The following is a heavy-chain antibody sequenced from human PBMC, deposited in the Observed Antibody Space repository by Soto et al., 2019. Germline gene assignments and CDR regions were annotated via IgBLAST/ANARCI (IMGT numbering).Heavy chain of an antibody. V-gene: IGHV5-51*01. CDR2: IYPGDHET. CDR1: GYTFSNFW. CDR3: ARGPRSSPYFDF. Sequence: GESLKISCQCSGYTFSNFWIGWVRQLPGQGLEWMGIIYPGDHETRYSPSFLGKVTISAEKSINTAYLQWSSLEASDSAFYFCARGPRSSPYFDFWGQGALVTVSS. D-gene: IGHD6-13*01. J-gene: IGHJ4*02.